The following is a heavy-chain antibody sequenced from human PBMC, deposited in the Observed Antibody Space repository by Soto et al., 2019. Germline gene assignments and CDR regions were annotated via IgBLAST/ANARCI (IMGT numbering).Heavy chain of an antibody. J-gene: IGHJ1*01. V-gene: IGHV1-2*02. CDR2: IDPDSGDT. Sequence: ASVKGSCRAPGYTHSSYNRRGGREARSQGLEWMGSIDPDSGDTDYAQEFQGRVTMTRVTVMKTAYIELSNLKSDDTAVYYCAAEADCSRICCSFDRWGPRT. CDR3: AAEADCSRICCSFDR. CDR1: GYTHSSYN. D-gene: IGHD2-2*01.